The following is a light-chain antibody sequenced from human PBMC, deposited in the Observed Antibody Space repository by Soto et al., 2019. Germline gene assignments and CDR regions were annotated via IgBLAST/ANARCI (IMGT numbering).Light chain of an antibody. CDR3: MQALDTPRLT. J-gene: IGKJ4*01. Sequence: DIVMTQSPLSLHVTPGEPAPISCRSSQSLLYSNGYNYLDWYLQKPGQSPQLLIHLASDRATGVPDRFSGSGSGTDFTLKISRVEAEDVGVYYCMQALDTPRLTFGGGTKVEIK. CDR1: QSLLYSNGYNY. CDR2: LAS. V-gene: IGKV2-28*01.